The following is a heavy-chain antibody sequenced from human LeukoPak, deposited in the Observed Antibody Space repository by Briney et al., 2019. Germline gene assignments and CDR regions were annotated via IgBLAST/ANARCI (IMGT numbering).Heavy chain of an antibody. CDR3: ARDPYDSSGYYGVDEFDY. CDR2: ISAYNGNT. CDR1: GYTFTSYG. V-gene: IGHV1-18*01. J-gene: IGHJ4*02. Sequence: ASVKVSXKASGYTFTSYGISWVRQAPGQGLEWMGWISAYNGNTNYAQKFQGRVTMTTDTSTSTAYMELRSLRSDDTAVYYCARDPYDSSGYYGVDEFDYWGQGTLVTVSS. D-gene: IGHD3-22*01.